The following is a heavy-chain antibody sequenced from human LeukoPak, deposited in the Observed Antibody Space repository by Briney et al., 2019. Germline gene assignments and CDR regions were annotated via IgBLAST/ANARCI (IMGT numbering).Heavy chain of an antibody. CDR2: INAGNGNT. J-gene: IGHJ4*02. D-gene: IGHD3-22*01. V-gene: IGHV1-3*01. CDR1: GYTFTSYA. Sequence: ASVKVSCKASGYTFTSYAMHWVRQAPGQRLEWMGWINAGNGNTKYSQKFQGRVTMTRNTSISTAYMELSSLRSEDTAVYYCARGPIVAGYYSLDYWGQGTLVTVSS. CDR3: ARGPIVAGYYSLDY.